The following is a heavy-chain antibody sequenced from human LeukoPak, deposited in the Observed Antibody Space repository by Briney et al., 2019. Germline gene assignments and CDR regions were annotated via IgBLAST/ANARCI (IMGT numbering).Heavy chain of an antibody. CDR3: ATDPYGSGSYYFY. Sequence: GASVKVSCKVSGYTLTELSMHWVRQAPGKGLEWMGGFDPEDGETIYAQKFQGRVAMTEDTSTDTAYMELSSLTSEVTAVYYCATDPYGSGSYYFYWGQGTLVTVSS. V-gene: IGHV1-24*01. CDR1: GYTLTELS. J-gene: IGHJ4*02. D-gene: IGHD3-10*01. CDR2: FDPEDGET.